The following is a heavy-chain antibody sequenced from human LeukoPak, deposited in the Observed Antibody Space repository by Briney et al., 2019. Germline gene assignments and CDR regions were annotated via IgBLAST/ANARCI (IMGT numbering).Heavy chain of an antibody. D-gene: IGHD5-24*01. CDR1: GFAFSSYG. CDR2: IWYDGSNK. V-gene: IGHV3-33*01. Sequence: GGSLRLSCAASGFAFSSYGMHWVRQAPGKGLEWVAVIWYDGSNKYYADSVKGRFTVSRDNSKNTLYLQMNSLRAEDTAVYYCARGQEMATIGYWGQGTLVTVSS. J-gene: IGHJ4*02. CDR3: ARGQEMATIGY.